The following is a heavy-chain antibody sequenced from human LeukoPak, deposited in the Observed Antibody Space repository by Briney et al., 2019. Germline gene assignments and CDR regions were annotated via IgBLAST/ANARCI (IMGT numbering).Heavy chain of an antibody. CDR2: IWYDGSNK. J-gene: IGHJ4*02. Sequence: GGSMRLSCAASGFTFSSYGMHWVRQAPGKGLEWVAVIWYDGSNKYYADSVKGRFTISRDNSKNTLYLQMNSLRAEDTAVYYCARPTSYDYVWGSYRLDYWGQGTLVTVSS. CDR1: GFTFSSYG. V-gene: IGHV3-33*01. CDR3: ARPTSYDYVWGSYRLDY. D-gene: IGHD3-16*02.